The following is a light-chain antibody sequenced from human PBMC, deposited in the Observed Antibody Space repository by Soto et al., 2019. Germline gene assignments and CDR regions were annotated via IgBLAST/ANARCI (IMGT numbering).Light chain of an antibody. CDR2: LAS. V-gene: IGKV2-28*01. CDR3: MQALQTPRT. CDR1: QSLQHNNGNTL. J-gene: IGKJ1*01. Sequence: EIVMTQSPLSLTVTPGEPASISCMSSQSLQHNNGNTLLDWYMQKPGQSPQLLIYLASRRAPGAPDRVSGSGSGTDFTLRISTVEADDAAIYYCMQALQTPRTFGQGTKLEI.